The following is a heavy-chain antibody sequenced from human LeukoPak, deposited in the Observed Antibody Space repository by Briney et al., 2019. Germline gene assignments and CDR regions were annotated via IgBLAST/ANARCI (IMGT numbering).Heavy chain of an antibody. D-gene: IGHD3-16*01. J-gene: IGHJ4*02. CDR2: IYYSGST. CDR1: GGSIGSSSYY. CDR3: ARNPHHDDDADEGFDY. Sequence: SETLSLTCTVSGGSIGSSSYYWGWIRQPPGKGLEWIGSIYYSGSTYYNPSLKSRVTISVDTSKNQFSLNLSSVIAADTAIYYCARNPHHDDDADEGFDYWGQGTLVTVSS. V-gene: IGHV4-39*07.